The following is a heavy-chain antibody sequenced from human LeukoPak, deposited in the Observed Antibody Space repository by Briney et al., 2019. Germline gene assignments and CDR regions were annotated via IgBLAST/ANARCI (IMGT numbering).Heavy chain of an antibody. CDR3: ARTGPGTRYYDILTGYYEPVPYFDY. CDR1: GGSISSYY. V-gene: IGHV4-4*07. Sequence: SETLSLTCTVSGGSISSYYWSWIRQPAGKGLEWIGRIYTSGSTNYNPSLKSRVTMSVDTSKNQFSLKLSSVTAADTAVYYCARTGPGTRYYDILTGYYEPVPYFDYWGQGTLVTVSS. D-gene: IGHD3-9*01. CDR2: IYTSGST. J-gene: IGHJ4*02.